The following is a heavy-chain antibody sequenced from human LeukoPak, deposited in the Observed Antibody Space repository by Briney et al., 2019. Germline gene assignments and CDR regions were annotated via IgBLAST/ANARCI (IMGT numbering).Heavy chain of an antibody. J-gene: IGHJ4*02. Sequence: GGSLRLSCAASGFTFSSYWMSWVRQAPGKGLEWVANIKQDGSEKYYVDSVKGRFTISRDNAKNSLYLQMNSLRAEDTAVYYCARDGVGRHAVAGTFDYWGQGTLVTVSS. CDR3: ARDGVGRHAVAGTFDY. CDR2: IKQDGSEK. D-gene: IGHD6-19*01. V-gene: IGHV3-7*01. CDR1: GFTFSSYW.